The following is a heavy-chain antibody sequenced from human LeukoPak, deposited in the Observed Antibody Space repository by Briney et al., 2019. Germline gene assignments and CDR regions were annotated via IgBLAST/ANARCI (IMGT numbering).Heavy chain of an antibody. CDR2: IYYTGSP. D-gene: IGHD3-22*01. V-gene: IGHV4-59*01. Sequence: PSETLSLTCTVSGGSISSYYWSWIRQPPGKGLEWIGSIYYTGSPNYNPSLKSRVTISIDTSKNQFSLKLTSVTAADTAVYYCARGFAASSDYLLSYFDYWGQGTLVTVSS. J-gene: IGHJ4*02. CDR3: ARGFAASSDYLLSYFDY. CDR1: GGSISSYY.